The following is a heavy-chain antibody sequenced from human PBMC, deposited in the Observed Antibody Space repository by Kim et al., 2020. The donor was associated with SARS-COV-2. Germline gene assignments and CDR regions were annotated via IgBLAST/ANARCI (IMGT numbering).Heavy chain of an antibody. CDR2: IYYSGST. V-gene: IGHV4-31*02. D-gene: IGHD3-22*01. CDR3: ARAVVVITLIYFDY. Sequence: GGSISSGGYYWSWIRQHPGKGLEWIGYIYYSGSTYYNPSLKSRVTISVDTSKNQFSLKLSSVTAADTAVYYCARAVVVITLIYFDYWGQGTLVTVSS. J-gene: IGHJ4*02. CDR1: GGSISSGGYY.